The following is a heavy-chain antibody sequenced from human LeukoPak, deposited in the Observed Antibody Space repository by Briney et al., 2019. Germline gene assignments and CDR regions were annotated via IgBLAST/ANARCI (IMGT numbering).Heavy chain of an antibody. V-gene: IGHV1-18*01. CDR2: ISAYNGNT. Sequence: ASVKVSCKASGYTFTSYGISWVRQAPGQGLEWMGWISAYNGNTNYAQKLQGRVTMTTDTSTSTAYMELRSLRSDDTAVYYCARDKKSGSYWHRRPYYGMDVWGQGTTVTVPS. CDR3: ARDKKSGSYWHRRPYYGMDV. J-gene: IGHJ6*02. CDR1: GYTFTSYG. D-gene: IGHD1-26*01.